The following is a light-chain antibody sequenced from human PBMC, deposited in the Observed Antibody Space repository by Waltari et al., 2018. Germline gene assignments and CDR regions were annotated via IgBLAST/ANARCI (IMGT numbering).Light chain of an antibody. Sequence: ETVMTQSPATLSVSPGERASLSCRASQNVNNHLAWYQQKPGQVPRLLIYDASTRATGIPARFSGSGSGTEFTLTISSLQSEDFAVYYCQQYDNWPGTFGHGTKVEIK. V-gene: IGKV3-15*01. CDR2: DAS. J-gene: IGKJ1*01. CDR1: QNVNNH. CDR3: QQYDNWPGT.